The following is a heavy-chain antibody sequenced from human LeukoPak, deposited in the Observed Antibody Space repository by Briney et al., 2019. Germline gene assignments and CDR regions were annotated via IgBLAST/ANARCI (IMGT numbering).Heavy chain of an antibody. D-gene: IGHD2-2*01. J-gene: IGHJ5*02. CDR3: VRDSAHVVVVPPSMSLGLDNWFDP. Sequence: PGGSLRLSCAASGFTYSDYYMHWIRQAPGKELEWVSFISGSSDNKKYADSVKGRFTISRDKAKNLLYLQMNSLRAEDTAVYYCVRDSAHVVVVPPSMSLGLDNWFDPWGQGTLVTVSS. V-gene: IGHV3-11*05. CDR1: GFTYSDYY. CDR2: ISGSSDNK.